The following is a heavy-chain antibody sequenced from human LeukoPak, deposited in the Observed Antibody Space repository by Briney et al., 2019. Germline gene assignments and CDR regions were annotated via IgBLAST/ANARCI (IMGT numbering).Heavy chain of an antibody. J-gene: IGHJ4*02. V-gene: IGHV3-23*01. D-gene: IGHD6-25*01. Sequence: GGSLRLSCAASGFTFSSYAMSWVRQAPGKGLEWVSAISGSGGSTNYADSVKGRFTISRDNSKNTAYLQMNSLRVGDTAVYYCAKEIGAAVYFDYWSQGTLVTVSS. CDR2: ISGSGGST. CDR1: GFTFSSYA. CDR3: AKEIGAAVYFDY.